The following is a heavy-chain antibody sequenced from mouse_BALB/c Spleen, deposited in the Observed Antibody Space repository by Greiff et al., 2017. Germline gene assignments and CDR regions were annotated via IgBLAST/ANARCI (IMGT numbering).Heavy chain of an antibody. CDR3: ATSEGYYGSSFDY. Sequence: EVKLVESGGGLVQPGGSRKLSCAASGFTFSSFGMHWVRQAPEKGLEWVAYISSGSSTIYYADTVKGRFTISRDNPKNTLFLQMTSLRSEDTAMYYCATSEGYYGSSFDYWGQGTTLTVSS. J-gene: IGHJ2*01. V-gene: IGHV5-17*02. CDR2: ISSGSSTI. CDR1: GFTFSSFG. D-gene: IGHD1-1*01.